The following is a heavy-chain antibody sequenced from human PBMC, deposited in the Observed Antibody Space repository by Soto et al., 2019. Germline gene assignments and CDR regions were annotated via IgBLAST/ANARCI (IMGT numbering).Heavy chain of an antibody. V-gene: IGHV3-30*18. D-gene: IGHD1-1*01. CDR1: GLTFIGYG. Sequence: GGSLKLPCAAVGLTFIGYGMHWFRQAPGKGLEWVAVISYDGSNKYYADSVKGRFTISRDNSKNTLYLQMNSLRAEDTAVYYCAKDHYNWNDRVNYYYMDVWGKGTTVTVSS. CDR3: AKDHYNWNDRVNYYYMDV. J-gene: IGHJ6*03. CDR2: ISYDGSNK.